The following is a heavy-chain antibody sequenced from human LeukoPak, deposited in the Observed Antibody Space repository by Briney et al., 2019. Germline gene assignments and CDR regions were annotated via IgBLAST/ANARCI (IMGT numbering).Heavy chain of an antibody. CDR2: INPNSGGT. D-gene: IGHD3-22*01. CDR3: ARDHGYYYDSSGYYGLGY. V-gene: IGHV1-2*02. Sequence: ASVKVSCKASGYTFTGYYMHWVRQAPGQGLEWMGWINPNSGGTNYAQKFQGRVTMTRDTSISTAYMELSRLRSDDTAVYYCARDHGYYYDSSGYYGLGYWGQGTLVTVSS. CDR1: GYTFTGYY. J-gene: IGHJ4*02.